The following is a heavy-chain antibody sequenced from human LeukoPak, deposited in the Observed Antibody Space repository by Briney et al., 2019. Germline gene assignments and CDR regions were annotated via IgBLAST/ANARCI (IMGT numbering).Heavy chain of an antibody. D-gene: IGHD3-16*02. Sequence: PGGSLRLSCAASGFTFDDYAMHWVRQPPGKGLEWVSGISWNSGRLGYADSVKGRFTISRDNAKNSLYLQMNTLRAEDTAVYYCAKGITFGGVIVTPAWDYWGQGTLVTVSS. CDR2: ISWNSGRL. CDR1: GFTFDDYA. J-gene: IGHJ4*02. CDR3: AKGITFGGVIVTPAWDY. V-gene: IGHV3-9*01.